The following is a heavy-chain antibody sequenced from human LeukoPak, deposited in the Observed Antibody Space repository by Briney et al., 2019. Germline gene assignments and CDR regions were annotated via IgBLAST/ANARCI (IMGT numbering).Heavy chain of an antibody. V-gene: IGHV1-18*01. Sequence: ASVKVSCKTSGYTFTSNGISWMRQAPGQGLEWMGWISTYSGNTNYAQNLQGRVTMTTDTSTSTAYMELRSLRSDDTAVYYCARDKNWGLEYWGQGTLVTVSS. CDR3: ARDKNWGLEY. CDR2: ISTYSGNT. CDR1: GYTFTSNG. J-gene: IGHJ4*02. D-gene: IGHD7-27*01.